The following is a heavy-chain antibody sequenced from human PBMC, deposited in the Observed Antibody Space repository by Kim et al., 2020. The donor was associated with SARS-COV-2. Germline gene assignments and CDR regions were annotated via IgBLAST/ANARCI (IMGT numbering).Heavy chain of an antibody. J-gene: IGHJ4*02. CDR3: VRDRNHIWDLDY. V-gene: IGHV3-48*02. Sequence: YHANSVKGRFTISRDNAKNSLSLQMNNLRHEDTAVYYWVRDRNHIWDLDYWGQATLVTVSS. D-gene: IGHD1-26*01.